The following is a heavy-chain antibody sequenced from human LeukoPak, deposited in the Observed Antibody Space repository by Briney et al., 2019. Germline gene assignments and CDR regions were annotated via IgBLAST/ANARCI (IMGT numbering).Heavy chain of an antibody. V-gene: IGHV1-2*02. D-gene: IGHD3-9*01. J-gene: IGHJ5*02. CDR3: ARGDDILTGNRDWFDP. Sequence: ASVKVSCKASGYTFSANYMHWVRQAPGQGLEWMGWIKPNSGGTSYAQKFQGRVSMTRDTSISTAYMEMTRLRSDDTAVYYCARGDDILTGNRDWFDPWGQGTLVTVFS. CDR1: GYTFSANY. CDR2: IKPNSGGT.